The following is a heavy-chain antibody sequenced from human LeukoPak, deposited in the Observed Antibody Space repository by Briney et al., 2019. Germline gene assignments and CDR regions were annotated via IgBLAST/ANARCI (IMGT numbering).Heavy chain of an antibody. V-gene: IGHV1-46*01. CDR3: ARDQADNDFWSGYYDY. J-gene: IGHJ4*02. D-gene: IGHD3-3*01. CDR2: INPSGGST. CDR1: GYTFISYY. Sequence: ASVKVSCKASGYTFISYYMHWVRQAPGQGLEWMGIINPSGGSTSYAQKFQGRVTMTRDTSTSTVYMELSSLRSEDTAVYYCARDQADNDFWSGYYDYWGQGTLVTVSS.